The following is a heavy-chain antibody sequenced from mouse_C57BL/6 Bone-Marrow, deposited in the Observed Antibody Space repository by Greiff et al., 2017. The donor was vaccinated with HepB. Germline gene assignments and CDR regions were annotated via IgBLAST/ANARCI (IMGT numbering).Heavy chain of an antibody. CDR3: ARQCTTVVADY. CDR2: ISSGGSYT. J-gene: IGHJ2*01. D-gene: IGHD1-1*01. Sequence: EVKLQESGGDLVKPGGSLKLSCAASGFTFSSYGLSWVRQTPDKRLEWVATISSGGSYTYYPDSGKGRFTISRDNATNTLYLQMSSLKSEDTAMYYCARQCTTVVADYWGQGTTLTVSS. CDR1: GFTFSSYG. V-gene: IGHV5-6*01.